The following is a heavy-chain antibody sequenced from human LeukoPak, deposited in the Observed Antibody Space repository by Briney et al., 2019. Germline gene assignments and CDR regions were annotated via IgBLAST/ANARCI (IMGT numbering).Heavy chain of an antibody. CDR2: INHSGST. J-gene: IGHJ5*02. V-gene: IGHV4-34*01. Sequence: TSETLSLTCAVYGGSFSGYYWRWIRQPPGKGLEWIAEINHSGSTNYNPSLKSRVTMSVDTSKNQFSLKLSSVTAADTAVYYCARAGYANWFDPWGQGTLVTVSS. D-gene: IGHD5-12*01. CDR3: ARAGYANWFDP. CDR1: GGSFSGYY.